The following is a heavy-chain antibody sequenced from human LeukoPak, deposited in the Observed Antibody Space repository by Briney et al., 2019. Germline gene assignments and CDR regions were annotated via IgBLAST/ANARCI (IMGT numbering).Heavy chain of an antibody. D-gene: IGHD3-22*01. Sequence: ASVKVSCKASGYTFTSYYMPWVRQAPGQGLEWMGIINPSGGSTSYAQKFQGRVTMTRDTSTSTVYMELSSLRSEDTAVYYCARSGLRFYDSSGFYDYWGQGTLVTVSS. CDR2: INPSGGST. J-gene: IGHJ4*02. CDR1: GYTFTSYY. V-gene: IGHV1-46*01. CDR3: ARSGLRFYDSSGFYDY.